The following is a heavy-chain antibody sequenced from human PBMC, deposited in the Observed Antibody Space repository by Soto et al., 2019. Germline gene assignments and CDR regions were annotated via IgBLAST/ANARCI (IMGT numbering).Heavy chain of an antibody. CDR2: IYYSGST. D-gene: IGHD1-26*01. CDR3: DRTHGIVGANP. V-gene: IGHV4-30-4*01. Sequence: PSETLSLTCTVSGGSISSGDYYWSWIRQPPGKGLEWIGYIYYSGSTYYNPSLKSRVTISVDTSKNQFSLKLSSVTAADTAVYYCDRTHGIVGANPWGQGTLVTVS. CDR1: GGSISSGDYY. J-gene: IGHJ5*02.